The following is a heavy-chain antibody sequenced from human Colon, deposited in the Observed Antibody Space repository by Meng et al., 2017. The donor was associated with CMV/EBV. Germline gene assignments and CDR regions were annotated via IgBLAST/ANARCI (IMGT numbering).Heavy chain of an antibody. CDR2: IYSSGST. CDR3: AKEQSIGIAVTGIFDF. V-gene: IGHV4-4*07. Sequence: QVQLQEPGPGLVKPSETLSPTSTVSGDSTSGFFWSWIRQPAGKGLEWIGRIYSSGSTFYNPSLESRVTMSIDTSKNQFSLRLASVTAADTAVYFCAKEQSIGIAVTGIFDFWGQGALVTVSS. J-gene: IGHJ4*02. D-gene: IGHD6-19*01. CDR1: GDSTSGFF.